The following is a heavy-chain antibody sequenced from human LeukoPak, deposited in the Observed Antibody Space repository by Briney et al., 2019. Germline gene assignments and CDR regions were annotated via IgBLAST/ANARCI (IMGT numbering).Heavy chain of an antibody. V-gene: IGHV1-2*02. Sequence: ASVKVSCKASGYTFTSYDINWVRQAPGQGLEWMGWISPNSGDTNYAQKFQGRVTMTRDTSISTAYMEVSGLRSDDTAVYYCARDGNLDYWGQGTLVTVSS. CDR2: ISPNSGDT. CDR1: GYTFTSYD. CDR3: ARDGNLDY. J-gene: IGHJ4*02.